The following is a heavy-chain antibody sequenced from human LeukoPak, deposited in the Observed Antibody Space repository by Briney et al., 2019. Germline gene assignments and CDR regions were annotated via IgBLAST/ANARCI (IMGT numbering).Heavy chain of an antibody. J-gene: IGHJ4*02. CDR1: GFTVSSNY. D-gene: IGHD1-26*01. CDR2: IYSGGST. CDR3: ARAHGWELPPDY. V-gene: IGHV3-53*01. Sequence: GGSLRLSCAASGFTVSSNYMSWVRQAPGKGLGWVSVIYSGGSTYYADSVKGRFTISRDNSKNTLYLQMNSLRAEDTAVYYCARAHGWELPPDYWGQGTLVTVSS.